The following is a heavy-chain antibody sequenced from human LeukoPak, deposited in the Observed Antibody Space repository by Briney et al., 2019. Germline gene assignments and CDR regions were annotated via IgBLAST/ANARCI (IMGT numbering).Heavy chain of an antibody. CDR1: GYTFTSYY. J-gene: IGHJ6*02. CDR2: INPSGGST. V-gene: IGHV1-46*01. Sequence: ASVKVSCKASGYTFTSYYMHWVRQAPGQGLEWMGIINPSGGSTSYARKFQGRVTMTRDTSTSTVYMEPSSLRSEDTAVYYCARDLEMYYDFWSGYPPRYYYYGMDVWGQGTTVTVSS. CDR3: ARDLEMYYDFWSGYPPRYYYYGMDV. D-gene: IGHD3-3*01.